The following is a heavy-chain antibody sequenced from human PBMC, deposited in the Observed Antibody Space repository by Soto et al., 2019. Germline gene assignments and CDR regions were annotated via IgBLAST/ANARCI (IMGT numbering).Heavy chain of an antibody. CDR3: AADLAAAGTTNYYGMDV. J-gene: IGHJ6*02. CDR2: IYHSGST. Sequence: SETLSLTCAVSGGSISSSNWWSWVRQPPGKGLEWIGEIYHSGSTNYNPSLKSRVTISVDKSKNQFSLKLSSVTAADTAVYYCAADLAAAGTTNYYGMDVWGQGTTVTVSS. CDR1: GGSISSSNW. V-gene: IGHV4-4*02. D-gene: IGHD6-13*01.